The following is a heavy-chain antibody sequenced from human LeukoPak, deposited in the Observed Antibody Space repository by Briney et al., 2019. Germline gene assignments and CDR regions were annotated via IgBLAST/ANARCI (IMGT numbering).Heavy chain of an antibody. Sequence: GASVKVSCKASGYTFTSYGISWVRQAPGQGLEWMGWISAYNGNTNYAQKLQGRVTMTTDTSTSTAYMELSSLRSDDTAVYYCALPGYFDSFGGLDYWGQGTLVTVSS. D-gene: IGHD3-9*01. CDR3: ALPGYFDSFGGLDY. CDR1: GYTFTSYG. V-gene: IGHV1-18*01. J-gene: IGHJ4*02. CDR2: ISAYNGNT.